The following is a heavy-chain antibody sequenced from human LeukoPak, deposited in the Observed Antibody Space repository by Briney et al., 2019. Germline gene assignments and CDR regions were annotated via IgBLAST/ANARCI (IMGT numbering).Heavy chain of an antibody. V-gene: IGHV3-33*01. CDR1: GFTFSSYG. CDR2: IWYDGSNE. D-gene: IGHD1-26*01. CDR3: ARESSRWAYFDY. J-gene: IGHJ4*02. Sequence: GGSLRLSCAASGFTFSSYGMHWVRQAPGKGLEWVAVIWYDGSNEYYADSVKGRFTISRDNSKNTLYLQMNSLRAEDTAVYYCARESSRWAYFDYWGQGTLVTVSS.